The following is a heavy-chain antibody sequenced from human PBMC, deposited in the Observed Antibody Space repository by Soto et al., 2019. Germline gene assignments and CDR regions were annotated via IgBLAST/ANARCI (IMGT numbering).Heavy chain of an antibody. CDR3: STIPRNRPGHPFDC. Sequence: EMQVVESGGGLVKPGRSLRLSCTGSGFTFGDYAMSWFRQTPGKGLECVGFIRSERYGGTADYAASVQGRFTISRDDSKSVAYLQMNNLKSEDTGVYYCSTIPRNRPGHPFDCWGQGTLVTVSS. V-gene: IGHV3-49*05. CDR2: IRSERYGGTA. CDR1: GFTFGDYA. D-gene: IGHD2-8*02. J-gene: IGHJ4*02.